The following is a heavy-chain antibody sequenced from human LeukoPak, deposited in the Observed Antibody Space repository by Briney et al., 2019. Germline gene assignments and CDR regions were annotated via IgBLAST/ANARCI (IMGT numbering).Heavy chain of an antibody. V-gene: IGHV1-69*01. Sequence: ASVNVSCKASRGTFSTYAITWVRQAPGQGLEWVGGIIPIFGTANYAQKFQGRVTITADESTSTAYMELSSLRSDDTAVFYCARSKALRLDDIYYWGQGTLVTVSS. D-gene: IGHD3-9*01. CDR3: ARSKALRLDDIYY. CDR2: IIPIFGTA. J-gene: IGHJ4*02. CDR1: RGTFSTYA.